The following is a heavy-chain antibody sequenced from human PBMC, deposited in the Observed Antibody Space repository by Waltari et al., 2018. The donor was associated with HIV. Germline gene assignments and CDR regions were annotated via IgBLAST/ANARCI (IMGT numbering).Heavy chain of an antibody. CDR2: MYNSGTT. Sequence: QLHLQESGPGLVKPSETLALTCTVSGGSITRNDFYWAWIRQPPGKGLEWIGLMYNSGTTDYNPSLKSRVSMSRDTSKNRFSLRVHSVTAADTAIYYCARRGDGFNQHARLDHWGPGTLVTVSS. J-gene: IGHJ4*02. V-gene: IGHV4-39*01. CDR1: GGSITRNDFY. D-gene: IGHD2-2*01. CDR3: ARRGDGFNQHARLDH.